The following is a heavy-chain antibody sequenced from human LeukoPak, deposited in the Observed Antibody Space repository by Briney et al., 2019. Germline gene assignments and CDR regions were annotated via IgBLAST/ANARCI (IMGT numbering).Heavy chain of an antibody. Sequence: SVKVSCKASGGTFSSYAISWVRQAPGQGLEWKGGIIPIFGAANYAQKFQGRVTITADESTSTAYMELSSLRSEDTAVYYCARVIAAAGILGLFDYWGQGTLVTVSS. CDR1: GGTFSSYA. V-gene: IGHV1-69*13. J-gene: IGHJ4*02. D-gene: IGHD6-13*01. CDR3: ARVIAAAGILGLFDY. CDR2: IIPIFGAA.